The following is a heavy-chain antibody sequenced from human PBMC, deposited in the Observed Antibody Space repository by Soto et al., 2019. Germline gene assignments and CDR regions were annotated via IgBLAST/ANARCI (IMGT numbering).Heavy chain of an antibody. V-gene: IGHV3-30-3*01. J-gene: IGHJ6*02. CDR2: ISYDGNNK. D-gene: IGHD2-15*01. CDR3: ARAGCDGGRCYTLVGLRYGMDV. Sequence: QVQLVESGGCVVQPGRSLRLSCAASGFTFSSYVMHWVRQAPGKGLEWVAVISYDGNNKYYADSVKGRFTISRDNSKNTLYLQMNSVRAEDTAVYYCARAGCDGGRCYTLVGLRYGMDVWGQGTTVTVSS. CDR1: GFTFSSYV.